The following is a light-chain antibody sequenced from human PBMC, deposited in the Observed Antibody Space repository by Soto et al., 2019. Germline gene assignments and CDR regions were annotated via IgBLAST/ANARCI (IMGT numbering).Light chain of an antibody. J-gene: IGLJ3*02. Sequence: QSALTQPASLSGSPGQAITISCTGTSRDVGTYNLVSWYQQHPGKAPKLMIYEGDKRPSGVSNRFSGSKSGNTASLTISGLQAEDEADYYCCSFALGSTLVFGGGTKLTVL. CDR2: EGD. CDR1: SRDVGTYNL. V-gene: IGLV2-23*01. CDR3: CSFALGSTLV.